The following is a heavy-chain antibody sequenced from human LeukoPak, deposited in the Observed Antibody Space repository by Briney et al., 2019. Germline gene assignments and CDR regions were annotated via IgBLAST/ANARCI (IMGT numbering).Heavy chain of an antibody. V-gene: IGHV3-23*01. D-gene: IGHD4-17*01. CDR3: AKEDYGDPQYYFDY. J-gene: IGHJ4*02. CDR1: EFTFSRYA. CDR2: ISGSGVNT. Sequence: GGSLRLSCAASEFTFSRYAMNWVRQAPGKGLEWVSGISGSGVNTYYADSVGGRFTISRDNSKNTLYLQMNSLRAEDTAVYYCAKEDYGDPQYYFDYWGQGTLVTVSS.